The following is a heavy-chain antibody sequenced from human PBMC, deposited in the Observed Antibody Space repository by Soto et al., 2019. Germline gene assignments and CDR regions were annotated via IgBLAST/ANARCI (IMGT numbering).Heavy chain of an antibody. Sequence: ASVKVSCKASGYTFTSYGISWVRQAPGQGLEWMGWISAYNGNTNYAQKLQGRVAMTTDTSTSTAYMELRSLRSDDTAVYYCARTVVGSSGLDAFDIWGQGTMVTVSS. CDR1: GYTFTSYG. D-gene: IGHD6-19*01. J-gene: IGHJ3*02. CDR3: ARTVVGSSGLDAFDI. V-gene: IGHV1-18*01. CDR2: ISAYNGNT.